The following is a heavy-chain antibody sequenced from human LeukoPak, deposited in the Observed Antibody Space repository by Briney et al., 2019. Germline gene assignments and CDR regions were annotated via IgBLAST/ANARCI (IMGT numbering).Heavy chain of an antibody. CDR3: ARNKRMDSSSFDY. D-gene: IGHD6-13*01. J-gene: IGHJ4*02. CDR2: IYHSGST. V-gene: IGHV4-38-2*02. Sequence: SETLSLTCTVSGYSISSGYYWGWIRQPPGKGLEWIGSIYHSGSTYYNPSLKSRVTMSVDTSKNQFSLKLSSVTAADTAVYYCARNKRMDSSSFDYWGQGTLVTVSS. CDR1: GYSISSGYY.